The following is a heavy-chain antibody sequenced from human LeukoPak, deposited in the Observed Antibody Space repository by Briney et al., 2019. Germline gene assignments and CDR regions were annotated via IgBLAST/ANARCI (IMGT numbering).Heavy chain of an antibody. Sequence: PGGSLRLSCAASGFSFSRYAMHWDRQAPGKGLEWVAVISYDGSNKYHADSVKGRFTISRDNSKNTLYLQMNSLRAEGTAVYYCARPYGDYYWGYYYGMDVWGQGTTVTVSS. CDR1: GFSFSRYA. D-gene: IGHD4-17*01. V-gene: IGHV3-30-3*01. CDR3: ARPYGDYYWGYYYGMDV. J-gene: IGHJ6*02. CDR2: ISYDGSNK.